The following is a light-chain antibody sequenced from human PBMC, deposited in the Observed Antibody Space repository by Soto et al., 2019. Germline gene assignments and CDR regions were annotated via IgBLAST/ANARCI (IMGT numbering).Light chain of an antibody. Sequence: DIVLTQSPDSLAVSLGERATINCTSSRPVLYHSTNKNYLAWYQQKTGQPPKLLIYWASTRESGVPDRFSGSGSGTDFTLSISSLQAGDVAVYFCQQYYDTPPTFGQGTKVEI. V-gene: IGKV4-1*01. CDR1: RPVLYHSTNKNY. J-gene: IGKJ1*01. CDR3: QQYYDTPPT. CDR2: WAS.